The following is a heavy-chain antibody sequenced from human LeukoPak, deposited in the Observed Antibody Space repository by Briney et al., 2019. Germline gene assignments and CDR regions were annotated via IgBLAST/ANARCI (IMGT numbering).Heavy chain of an antibody. CDR2: ISWNSGSI. D-gene: IGHD2-15*01. Sequence: PGRSLRLSCAASGFTFDDYAMHGVRQAPGKGLEWVSGISWNSGSIGYADSVKGRFTISRDNAKNSLYLQMNSLRAEDTAVYYCARGVWGYRSGGSCYPGWGQGTMVTVSS. CDR3: ARGVWGYRSGGSCYPG. V-gene: IGHV3-9*01. CDR1: GFTFDDYA. J-gene: IGHJ3*01.